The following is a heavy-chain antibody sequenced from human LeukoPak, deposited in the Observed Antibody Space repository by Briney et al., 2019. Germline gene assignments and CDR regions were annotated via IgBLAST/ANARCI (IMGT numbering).Heavy chain of an antibody. D-gene: IGHD6-13*01. CDR1: GYTFTGYY. J-gene: IGHJ3*02. CDR2: INPNSGGT. CDR3: ARARYSRKDDAFDI. V-gene: IGHV1-2*02. Sequence: GASVKVSCKASGYTFTGYYMHWVRQAPGQGLEWMGWINPNSGGTNYAQKFQGRVIMTRDTSISTAYMELSRLRSDDTAVYYCARARYSRKDDAFDIWGQGTMVTVSS.